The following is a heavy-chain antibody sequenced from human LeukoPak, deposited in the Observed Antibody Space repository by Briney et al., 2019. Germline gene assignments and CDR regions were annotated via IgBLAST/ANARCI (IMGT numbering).Heavy chain of an antibody. CDR2: ISNNGVNT. CDR1: GFTFSSYD. CDR3: AGEMAPITWGFDY. D-gene: IGHD3-16*01. V-gene: IGHV3-64*01. J-gene: IGHJ4*02. Sequence: PGGSLRLSCAASGFTFSSYDMHWVRQAPGKGLEYVSSISNNGVNTYYGNSVKGRFTTSRDDSKNTLFLQMGSLRAEDMAVYYCAGEMAPITWGFDYWGQGTLVTVSS.